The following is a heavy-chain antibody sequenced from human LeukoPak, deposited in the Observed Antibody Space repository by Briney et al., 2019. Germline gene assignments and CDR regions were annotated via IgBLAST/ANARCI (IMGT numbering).Heavy chain of an antibody. CDR3: ASGPVYCSSTSCYGIEYFQH. D-gene: IGHD2-2*01. CDR1: GYTFTSYD. Sequence: ASVKVSCKASGYTFTSYDINWVRQATGQGLEWMGWINPNSGGTNYAQKFQGRVTMTRDTSISTAYMELSRLRSDDTAVYYCASGPVYCSSTSCYGIEYFQHWGQGTLVTVSS. CDR2: INPNSGGT. V-gene: IGHV1-2*02. J-gene: IGHJ1*01.